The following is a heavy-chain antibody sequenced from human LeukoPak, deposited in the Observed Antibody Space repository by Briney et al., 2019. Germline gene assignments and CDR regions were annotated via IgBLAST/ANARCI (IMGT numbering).Heavy chain of an antibody. J-gene: IGHJ3*02. CDR2: IYTSGST. D-gene: IGHD4-17*01. V-gene: IGHV4-61*02. CDR3: ASLDRHSYCDYWTVIDDAFDI. Sequence: PSQTLSLTCTVSGGSISSGSYYWGWIRQPAGKGLEWIGRIYTSGSTNYNPSLKSRATISVDTSKNQFSLKLSSVTAADTAVYYCASLDRHSYCDYWTVIDDAFDIWGQGTMVTVSS. CDR1: GGSISSGSYY.